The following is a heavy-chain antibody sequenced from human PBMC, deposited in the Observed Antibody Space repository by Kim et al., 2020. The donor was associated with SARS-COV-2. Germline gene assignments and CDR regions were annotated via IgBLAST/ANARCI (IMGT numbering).Heavy chain of an antibody. CDR3: ATYYYSSSWAFDY. CDR2: IKPDGSEK. CDR1: GFTFISYW. Sequence: GGSLRLSCAASGFTFISYWMSWVRQAPGKGLEWVANIKPDGSEKYYVDSVKGRFTISRDNAKNSLYLQMNSLRAEDTAVYYCATYYYSSSWAFDYWGQGT. V-gene: IGHV3-7*03. J-gene: IGHJ4*02. D-gene: IGHD6-13*01.